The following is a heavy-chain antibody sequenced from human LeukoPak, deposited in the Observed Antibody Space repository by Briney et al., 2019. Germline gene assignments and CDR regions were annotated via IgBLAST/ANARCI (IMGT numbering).Heavy chain of an antibody. V-gene: IGHV4-61*02. Sequence: PSETLSLTCTVSGGSLSSGSYYWSWIRQPAGKGLEWIGRIYTSGSTNYNPSLKSRVTISVDTSKNQFSLKLSSVTAADTAVYYCARLRITMIVVVSADAFDIWGQGTMVTVSS. J-gene: IGHJ3*02. CDR1: GGSLSSGSYY. D-gene: IGHD3-22*01. CDR3: ARLRITMIVVVSADAFDI. CDR2: IYTSGST.